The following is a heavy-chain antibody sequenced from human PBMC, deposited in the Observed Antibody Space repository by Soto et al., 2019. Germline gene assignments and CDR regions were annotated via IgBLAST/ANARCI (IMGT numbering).Heavy chain of an antibody. CDR3: SKWSGFGAA. CDR2: ISRGGDIT. Sequence: EVQLLESGGGLVQPGGSLRLSCVASGFDFSSNSMTWARQAPGTGLEGVGGISRGGDITFYRDSVKGRFTISRDSSKNTLFLQMNSLRVEDTATYFCSKWSGFGAAWGQGTLVTVSS. V-gene: IGHV3-23*01. J-gene: IGHJ5*02. CDR1: GFDFSSNS. D-gene: IGHD3-10*01.